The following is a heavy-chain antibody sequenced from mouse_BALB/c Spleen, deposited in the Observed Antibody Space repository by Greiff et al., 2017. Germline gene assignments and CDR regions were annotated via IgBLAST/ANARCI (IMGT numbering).Heavy chain of an antibody. D-gene: IGHD2-4*01. Sequence: VKLVESGPGLVAPSQSLSITCTVSGFSLSRYSVHWVRQPPGKGLEWLGMIWGGGSTDYNSALKSRLSISNDNSKSQVFLKMNSLQTDDTAMYCCARRDYDVGWFAYWGQGTLVTVSA. CDR1: GFSLSRYS. CDR3: ARRDYDVGWFAY. V-gene: IGHV2-6-4*01. J-gene: IGHJ3*01. CDR2: IWGGGST.